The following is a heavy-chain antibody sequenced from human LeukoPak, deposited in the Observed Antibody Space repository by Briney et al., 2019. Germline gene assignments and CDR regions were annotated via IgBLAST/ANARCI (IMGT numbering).Heavy chain of an antibody. CDR2: ISYHGRDQ. Sequence: PGGSLRLSCAASRFIFSNYAMHWVRQAPCKGLDWVAVISYHGRDQFYADSVKGRFTISRDSSKDPLYLQMNSLRTEDTAVYYCVRQDCSGGSCYLDYWGQGTLVTVS. J-gene: IGHJ4*02. CDR3: VRQDCSGGSCYLDY. D-gene: IGHD2-15*01. CDR1: RFIFSNYA. V-gene: IGHV3-30*04.